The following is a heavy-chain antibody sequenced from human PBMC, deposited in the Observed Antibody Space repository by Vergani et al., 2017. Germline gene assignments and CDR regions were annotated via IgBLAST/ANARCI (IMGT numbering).Heavy chain of an antibody. D-gene: IGHD3-22*01. CDR2: ISVYNGNT. Sequence: QVQLVQSGAEVKKPGASVKVSCKASGYTFTSYGISWVRQAPGQGLEWMGWISVYNGNTTYAQKFQGRVTRTTDTSTSTAYMELRSLRSDDTAVYYCARTQNYYDSSGFDYWGQGTLVTVSS. V-gene: IGHV1-18*04. CDR3: ARTQNYYDSSGFDY. J-gene: IGHJ4*02. CDR1: GYTFTSYG.